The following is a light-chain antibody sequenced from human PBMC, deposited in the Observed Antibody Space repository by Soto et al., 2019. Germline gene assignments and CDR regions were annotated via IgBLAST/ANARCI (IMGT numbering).Light chain of an antibody. J-gene: IGKJ4*01. Sequence: EIGMTQSPATLFASPGERATLSCRASQSVRSNLAWYQQKPGQAPRLLIYGASTRATGIPARFSGSGSGTEFTLSIGSLQSEDFAVYYCQQYNNWPLTFGGGTKV. CDR2: GAS. CDR1: QSVRSN. V-gene: IGKV3-15*01. CDR3: QQYNNWPLT.